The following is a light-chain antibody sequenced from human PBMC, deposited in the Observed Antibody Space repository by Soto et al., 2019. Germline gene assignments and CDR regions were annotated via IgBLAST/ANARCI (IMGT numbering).Light chain of an antibody. V-gene: IGKV3-20*01. Sequence: EIVLTQSPGTLSLSPGERATLSCRASQSVPSTYLAWYQQRPGQAPRLLIYGASTRAPSIPDRFSGSGSGTDVTLTVSGLEPEDFAVYFCQQYGSSPPFTFGPGTKVDIK. CDR1: QSVPSTY. J-gene: IGKJ3*01. CDR2: GAS. CDR3: QQYGSSPPFT.